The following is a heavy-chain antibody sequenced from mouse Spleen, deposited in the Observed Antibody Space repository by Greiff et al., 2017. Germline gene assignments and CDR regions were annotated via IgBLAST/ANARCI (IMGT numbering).Heavy chain of an antibody. D-gene: IGHD1-2*01. CDR2: IYPGSGST. CDR3: AREGHYYGYGY. CDR1: GYTFTSYW. Sequence: QVQLKQPGAELVKPGASVKMSCKASGYTFTSYWITWVKQRPGQGLEWIGDIYPGSGSTNYNEKFKSKATLTVDTSSSTAYMQLSSLTSEDSAVYYCAREGHYYGYGYWGQGTTLTVSS. V-gene: IGHV1-55*01. J-gene: IGHJ2*01.